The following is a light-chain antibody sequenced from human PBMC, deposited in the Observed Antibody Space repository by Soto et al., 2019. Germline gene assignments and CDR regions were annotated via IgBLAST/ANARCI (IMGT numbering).Light chain of an antibody. V-gene: IGLV2-8*01. Sequence: QSALTQPPSASGSPGQSVTISCSETSSNVGGYNYVSWYQQHPGKAPKLMIYEVSKRPSGVPDRFSGSKSGNTASLTVSGLQAEDEADYHCYSYAGSNNWVFGGGTKLTVL. CDR2: EVS. CDR1: SSNVGGYNY. J-gene: IGLJ3*02. CDR3: YSYAGSNNWV.